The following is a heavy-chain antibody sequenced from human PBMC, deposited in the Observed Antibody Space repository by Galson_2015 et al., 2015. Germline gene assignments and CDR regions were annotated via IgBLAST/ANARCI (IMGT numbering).Heavy chain of an antibody. CDR1: GFTFSRSV. V-gene: IGHV3-30-3*01. CDR3: ARGHGAYDRVLDY. Sequence: SLRLSCAASGFTFSRSVMHWVRQAPGKGLEWAAIMSYDGSDEFYADSVKGRFTISRDNSRNTLYLQMNSLRAEDTAVYYCARGHGAYDRVLDYCCQGTLATASS. D-gene: IGHD4-17*01. CDR2: MSYDGSDE. J-gene: IGHJ4*02.